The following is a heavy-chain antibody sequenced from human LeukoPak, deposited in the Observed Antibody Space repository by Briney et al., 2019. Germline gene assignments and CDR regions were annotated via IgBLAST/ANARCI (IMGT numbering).Heavy chain of an antibody. V-gene: IGHV1-46*01. Sequence: ASVTVSCKASGYTFTSYGISWVRQAPGQGLEWMGIINPSGGSTSYAQKFQGRVTMTRDTSTSTVYMELSSLRSEDTAVYYCARAIAARPDGAFDIWGQGTMVTVSS. J-gene: IGHJ3*02. D-gene: IGHD6-6*01. CDR1: GYTFTSYG. CDR3: ARAIAARPDGAFDI. CDR2: INPSGGST.